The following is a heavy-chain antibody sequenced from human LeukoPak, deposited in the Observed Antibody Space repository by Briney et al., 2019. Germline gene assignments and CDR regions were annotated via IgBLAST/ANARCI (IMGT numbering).Heavy chain of an antibody. D-gene: IGHD2-21*02. CDR2: ISGSGGST. Sequence: GGSLRLSCAASGFTFSTYAMTWVRQAPGKGLEWVSAISGSGGSTYYADSVKGRFTISRDNSKNTLYLRMNSLRAEDTAVYYCAKRSRVTAIDYWGQGTLVTVSS. CDR1: GFTFSTYA. V-gene: IGHV3-23*01. CDR3: AKRSRVTAIDY. J-gene: IGHJ4*02.